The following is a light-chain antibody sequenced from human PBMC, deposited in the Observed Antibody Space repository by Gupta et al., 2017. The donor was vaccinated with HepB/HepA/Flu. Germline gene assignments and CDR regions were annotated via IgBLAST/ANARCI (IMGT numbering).Light chain of an antibody. CDR1: KLGDKF. V-gene: IGLV3-1*01. CDR3: QAWDSSTLVV. Sequence: SYELTQPPSVSVSPGQTASITCSGDKLGDKFACWYQQKPGQSPLLVIYQDSKRPSGIPERFSGSNSGNTATLTISGTQAMDEADYYGQAWDSSTLVVFGGGTKLTVL. CDR2: QDS. J-gene: IGLJ2*01.